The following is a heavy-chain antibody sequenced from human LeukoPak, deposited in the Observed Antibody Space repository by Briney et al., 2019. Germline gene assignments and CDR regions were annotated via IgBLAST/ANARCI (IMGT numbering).Heavy chain of an antibody. CDR2: ISSTGSTI. J-gene: IGHJ3*01. CDR3: AKDRRTVDAFDL. CDR1: GYTFSSFE. D-gene: IGHD1-1*01. V-gene: IGHV3-48*03. Sequence: GGSLRLSCAASGYTFSSFEMNWVRQGPGKALEWVSYISSTGSTIYYADSVKGRFTISRDDSKNTLYLQINSLRAEDTAVYYCAKDRRTVDAFDLWGQGTLVTVSS.